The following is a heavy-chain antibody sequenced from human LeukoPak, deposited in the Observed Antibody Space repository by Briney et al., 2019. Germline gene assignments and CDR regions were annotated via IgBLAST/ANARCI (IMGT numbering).Heavy chain of an antibody. D-gene: IGHD2-8*01. CDR1: GGSLSSSSYY. CDR2: IYYSGST. Sequence: SETLSLTCTVSGGSLSSSSYYWGWLRQPPGKGREWVGSIYYSGSTYYNPSLKSRVTISVDTSKNQFSLKLSSVTAADTAVYYCARVPGYCTNGVCYIPFSWFDPWGQGTLVTVSS. J-gene: IGHJ5*02. CDR3: ARVPGYCTNGVCYIPFSWFDP. V-gene: IGHV4-39*07.